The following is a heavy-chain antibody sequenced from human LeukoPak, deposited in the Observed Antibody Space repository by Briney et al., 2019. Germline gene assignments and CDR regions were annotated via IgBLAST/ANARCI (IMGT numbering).Heavy chain of an antibody. D-gene: IGHD3-10*01. CDR2: IYYSGST. Sequence: SETLSLTCTVSGGSISSYYWSWIRQPPEKGQEWIGYIYYSGSTNYNPSLKSRVTISVDTSKNQFSLKLSSVTAADTAVYYCAIAPFFGELLYYYYYYYMDVWGKGTTVTVSS. J-gene: IGHJ6*03. CDR1: GGSISSYY. CDR3: AIAPFFGELLYYYYYYYMDV. V-gene: IGHV4-59*01.